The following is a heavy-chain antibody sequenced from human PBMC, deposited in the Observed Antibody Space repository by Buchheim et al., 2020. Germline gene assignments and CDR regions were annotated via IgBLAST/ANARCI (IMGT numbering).Heavy chain of an antibody. V-gene: IGHV3-23*01. D-gene: IGHD3-9*01. CDR2: ISSSGDST. CDR1: GFTFSTYA. J-gene: IGHJ4*02. CDR3: ARGGSASSYFGCDY. Sequence: EVQVLESGRDLVQRGGSLTLSCAASGFTFSTYAMNWVRQAPGKGLEWVSAISSSGDSTYYVDSVKGRFAISRDNSKNTVHLQMNSLRAEDTAVYYCARGGSASSYFGCDYWGQGTL.